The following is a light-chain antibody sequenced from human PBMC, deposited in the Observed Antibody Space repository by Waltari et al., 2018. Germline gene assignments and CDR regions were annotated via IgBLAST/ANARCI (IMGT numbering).Light chain of an antibody. CDR2: SNN. V-gene: IGLV1-44*01. Sequence: QSVLTQPPSASGTPGQRVTISCSGSSSHIGSNTVNWYQQLPGTAPKLLIYSNNQRPSGVPDRFSGSKSGTSASLAISGLQSEDEADYYRAAWDDSLNGYVFGTGTKVTVL. J-gene: IGLJ1*01. CDR3: AAWDDSLNGYV. CDR1: SSHIGSNT.